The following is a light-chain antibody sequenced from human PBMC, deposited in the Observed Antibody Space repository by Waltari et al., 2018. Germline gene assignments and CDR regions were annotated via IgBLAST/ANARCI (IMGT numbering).Light chain of an antibody. V-gene: IGLV3-19*01. CDR2: GPD. CDR1: SLRTFS. Sequence: SSELNQDPAVSVALGQAVQITCQGASLRTFSASWYQQRPGQAPILVLYGPDYRPSGIPGRFSGSTSGGTASLTITGAQAEDEAVYYCHSRDSTSTRVFGGGTRLTV. CDR3: HSRDSTSTRV. J-gene: IGLJ3*02.